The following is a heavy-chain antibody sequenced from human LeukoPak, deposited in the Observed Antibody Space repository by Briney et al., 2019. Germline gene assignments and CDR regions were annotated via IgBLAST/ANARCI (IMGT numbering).Heavy chain of an antibody. CDR1: GFTFSAYG. J-gene: IGHJ4*02. CDR3: ARYNYADL. Sequence: GGSLRLSCAASGFTFSAYGMHWVRQAPDKGLEWVAFIQYDGHETYYADSVKGRFIISKDNSRNTLYLQMNTLRPEDTAFYYCARYNYADLWGQGTLVAVSS. D-gene: IGHD3-16*01. V-gene: IGHV3-30*02. CDR2: IQYDGHET.